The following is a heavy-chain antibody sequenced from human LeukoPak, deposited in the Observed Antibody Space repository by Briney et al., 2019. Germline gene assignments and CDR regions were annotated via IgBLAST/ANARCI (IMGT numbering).Heavy chain of an antibody. Sequence: ASVKVPCKASGYTFTSYDINWVRQATGQGVEWMGWMNPNSGNTGYAQKFQGRVTITRNTSISTAYMELSSLRSEDTAVYYCARGGASSGYSYGFDYWGQGTLVTVSS. J-gene: IGHJ4*02. CDR3: ARGGASSGYSYGFDY. V-gene: IGHV1-8*03. D-gene: IGHD5-18*01. CDR2: MNPNSGNT. CDR1: GYTFTSYD.